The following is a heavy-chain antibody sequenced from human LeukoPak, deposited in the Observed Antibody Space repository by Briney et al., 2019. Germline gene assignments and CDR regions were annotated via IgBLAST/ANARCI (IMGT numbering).Heavy chain of an antibody. Sequence: GGSLRLSCAASGFSFSSYGMSWVRQAPGRGLEWVSYISNSGTTIYYADSVKGRFTISRDNAKNSLYLQMNTLRAEDTAVYYCARGGAVRPDYWGQGTLVTVSS. CDR3: ARGGAVRPDY. D-gene: IGHD6-6*01. J-gene: IGHJ4*02. CDR1: GFSFSSYG. CDR2: ISNSGTTI. V-gene: IGHV3-48*01.